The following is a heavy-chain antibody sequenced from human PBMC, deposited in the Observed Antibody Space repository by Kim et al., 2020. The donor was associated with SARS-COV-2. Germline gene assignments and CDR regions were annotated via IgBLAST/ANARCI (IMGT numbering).Heavy chain of an antibody. J-gene: IGHJ2*01. CDR2: IYHSGST. Sequence: SETLSLTCAVSGGSISSGGYSWSWIRQPPGKGLEWIGYIYHSGSTYYNPSLKSRVTISVDRSKNQFSLKLSSVTAADTAVYYCARGRYCSSTSCYPGYWYFDLWGRGTLVTVSS. CDR3: ARGRYCSSTSCYPGYWYFDL. CDR1: GGSISSGGYS. V-gene: IGHV4-30-2*01. D-gene: IGHD2-2*01.